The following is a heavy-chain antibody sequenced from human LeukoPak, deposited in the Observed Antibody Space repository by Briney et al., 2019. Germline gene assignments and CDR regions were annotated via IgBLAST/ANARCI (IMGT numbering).Heavy chain of an antibody. CDR2: ISSSGSTI. CDR1: GFTFSSYE. V-gene: IGHV3-48*03. CDR3: AKGLGYCSSTSCWDYYYMDV. J-gene: IGHJ6*03. D-gene: IGHD2-2*01. Sequence: PGGSLRLSCAASGFTFSSYEMNWVRQAPGKGLEWVSYISSSGSTIYYADSVKGRFTISRDNAKNSLYLQMNSLRAEDTAVYYCAKGLGYCSSTSCWDYYYMDVWGKGTTVTVSS.